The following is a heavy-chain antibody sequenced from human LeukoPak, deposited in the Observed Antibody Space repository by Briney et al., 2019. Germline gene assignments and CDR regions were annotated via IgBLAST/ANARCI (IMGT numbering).Heavy chain of an antibody. CDR1: GGSISSYY. D-gene: IGHD3-3*01. Sequence: PSETLSVTCTVSGGSISSYYWSWIRQPPGNGLEWIGYIYYSGSTNYNPSLKSRVTISVDTSKNQFSLKLSSVTAADTAVYYCARHRGGWRSGYYGMDVWGQGTTVTVSS. J-gene: IGHJ6*02. CDR2: IYYSGST. V-gene: IGHV4-59*08. CDR3: ARHRGGWRSGYYGMDV.